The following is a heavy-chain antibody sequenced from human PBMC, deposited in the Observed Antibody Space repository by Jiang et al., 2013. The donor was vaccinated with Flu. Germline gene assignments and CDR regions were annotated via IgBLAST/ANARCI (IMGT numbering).Heavy chain of an antibody. CDR2: IYYSGST. D-gene: IGHD3-22*01. CDR3: ARWNDYYDSSGYYLDY. CDR1: GFSISTGYY. J-gene: IGHJ4*02. V-gene: IGHV4-31*11. Sequence: GLVKPSETLSLTCAISGFSISTGYYWSWIRQHPGKGLEWIGYIYYSGSTYYNPSLKSRVTISVDTSKNQFSLKLSSVTAADTAVYYCARWNDYYDSSGYYLDYWGQGTLVTVSS.